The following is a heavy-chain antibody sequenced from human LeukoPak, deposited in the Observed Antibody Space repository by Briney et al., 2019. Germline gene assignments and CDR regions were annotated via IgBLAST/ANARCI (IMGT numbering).Heavy chain of an antibody. CDR2: INSDGSST. V-gene: IGHV3-74*01. J-gene: IGHJ4*02. Sequence: PGGSLRLSCAASGFTFSSYWMHWVRQAPGKGLGWVSRINSDGSSTSYADSVRGRFTISRDYAKNTLYLQMNSLRAEDTAVYYCARAYYDFWSGYYDYWGQGTLVTVSS. CDR3: ARAYYDFWSGYYDY. CDR1: GFTFSSYW. D-gene: IGHD3-3*01.